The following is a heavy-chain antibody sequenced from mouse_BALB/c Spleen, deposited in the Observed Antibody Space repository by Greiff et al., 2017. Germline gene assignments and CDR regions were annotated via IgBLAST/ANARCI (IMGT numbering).Heavy chain of an antibody. Sequence: VQLQQPGAELVKPGAPVKLSCKASGYTFTSYWMNWVKQRPGRGLEWIGRIDPSDSETHYNQKFKDKATLTVDKSSSTAYIQLSSLTSEDSAVYYCARTRGRGAMDYWGQGTSVTVAS. CDR1: GYTFTSYW. CDR2: IDPSDSET. CDR3: ARTRGRGAMDY. J-gene: IGHJ4*01. V-gene: IGHV1-69*02. D-gene: IGHD1-1*01.